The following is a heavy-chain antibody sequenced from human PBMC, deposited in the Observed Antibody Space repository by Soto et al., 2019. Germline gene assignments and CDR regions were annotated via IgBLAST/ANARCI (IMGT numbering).Heavy chain of an antibody. D-gene: IGHD4-17*01. CDR3: AKDYTVADDHSSVILFDY. Sequence: PGWSLRLSCAASGFTFNHYAMSWVRQAPGKGLEWVSIIIANGGTFYADSVKGRFTISRDNSKNTVYLQMSSLRVEDTAIYYCAKDYTVADDHSSVILFDYWGQGALVTVSS. J-gene: IGHJ4*02. CDR2: IIANGGT. V-gene: IGHV3-23*01. CDR1: GFTFNHYA.